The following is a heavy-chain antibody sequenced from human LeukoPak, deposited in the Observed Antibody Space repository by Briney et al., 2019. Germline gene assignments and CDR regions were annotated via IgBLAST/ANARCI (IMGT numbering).Heavy chain of an antibody. CDR1: GFTFSNAW. CDR2: IKQDGSEK. CDR3: ARWSTTPDTEAGDY. J-gene: IGHJ4*02. V-gene: IGHV3-7*01. Sequence: PGGSLRLSCAASGFTFSNAWMSWVRQAPGKGLEWVANIKQDGSEKYYVDSVKGRFTISRDNAKNTVYLQMNNLRAEDTAVYFCARWSTTPDTEAGDYWGQGTLVTVSS. D-gene: IGHD1/OR15-1a*01.